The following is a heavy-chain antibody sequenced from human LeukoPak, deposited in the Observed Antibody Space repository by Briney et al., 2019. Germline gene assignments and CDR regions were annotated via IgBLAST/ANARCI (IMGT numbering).Heavy chain of an antibody. V-gene: IGHV4-39*07. Sequence: KPSETLSLTCTVSGGSISSSSYYWGWIRQPPGKGLEWIGSIYYSGSTYYNPSLKSRVTISVDTSKNQFSLKLSSVTAADTAVYYCARDRAGTIFDYWGQGTLVTVSS. CDR3: ARDRAGTIFDY. J-gene: IGHJ4*02. CDR2: IYYSGST. CDR1: GGSISSSSYY. D-gene: IGHD1-1*01.